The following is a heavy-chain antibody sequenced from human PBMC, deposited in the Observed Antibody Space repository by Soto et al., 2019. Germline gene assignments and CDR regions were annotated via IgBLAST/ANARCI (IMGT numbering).Heavy chain of an antibody. CDR2: IYYSGST. V-gene: IGHV4-30-4*01. Sequence: SETLSLTCTVSGGSISSGDYYWSWIRQPPGKGLEWIGYIYYSGSTYYNPSLKSRVTISVDTSKNQFSLKLSSVTAADTAVYYCARDRITMVRGVITNYYYYGMDVWGQGTTVTVSS. D-gene: IGHD3-10*01. J-gene: IGHJ6*02. CDR3: ARDRITMVRGVITNYYYYGMDV. CDR1: GGSISSGDYY.